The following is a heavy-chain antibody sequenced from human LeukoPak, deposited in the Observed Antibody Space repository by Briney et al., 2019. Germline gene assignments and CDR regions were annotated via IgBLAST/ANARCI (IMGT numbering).Heavy chain of an antibody. CDR2: IYNTGST. D-gene: IGHD3-10*01. J-gene: IGHJ4*02. CDR1: GNSIRSFY. CDR3: ARSYHYGSGSYSYYFDY. Sequence: KPSETLSLTCTVSGNSIRSFYWSWIRQPPGKGLEWIGYIYNTGSTEYNPSLKSRVTISVDTSKKQFSLRLSAVTAADTAVYYCARSYHYGSGSYSYYFDYWGQGTLVTVSS. V-gene: IGHV4-59*08.